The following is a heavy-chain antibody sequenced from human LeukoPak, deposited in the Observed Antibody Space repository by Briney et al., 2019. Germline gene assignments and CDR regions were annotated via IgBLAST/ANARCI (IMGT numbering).Heavy chain of an antibody. V-gene: IGHV3-23*01. CDR1: GFTFSSYA. Sequence: PGGSLRLSCAASGFTFSSYAMSWVRQAPGKGLEWVSAISGSGGSTYYADSVKGRFTISRDNSKNTLYLQMNSLRAEDTAVYYCAKSGRFTMVRGEDYKRTAYYYGMDVWGQGTTVTVSS. CDR3: AKSGRFTMVRGEDYKRTAYYYGMDV. D-gene: IGHD3-10*01. CDR2: ISGSGGST. J-gene: IGHJ6*02.